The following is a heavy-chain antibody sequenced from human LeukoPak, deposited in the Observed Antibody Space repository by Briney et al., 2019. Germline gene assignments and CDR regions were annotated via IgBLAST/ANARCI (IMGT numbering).Heavy chain of an antibody. J-gene: IGHJ4*02. V-gene: IGHV3-48*01. CDR1: GFPLSSYS. Sequence: GGSLRLSCAASGFPLSSYSINWVRQAPGKGLEWVSYINIDSINVIYADSVKGRFTISRDNANNSLYLQMNSLRAEDTAVYYCSTAKFDNWGQGTLVTVSP. CDR2: INIDSINV. CDR3: STAKFDN.